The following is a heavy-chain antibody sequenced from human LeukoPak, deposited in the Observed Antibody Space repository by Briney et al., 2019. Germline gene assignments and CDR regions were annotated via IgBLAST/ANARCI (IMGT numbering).Heavy chain of an antibody. Sequence: SETLSLTCTASGGSISSSSYYWGWIRQPPGKGLEWIGSIYYSGSTYYNPSLKSRVTISVDTTKNQFSLKLSSVTAADTAVYYCARHGRVTDYEGFRFDYWGQGTLVTVSS. CDR1: GGSISSSSYY. D-gene: IGHD3-16*01. J-gene: IGHJ4*02. CDR3: ARHGRVTDYEGFRFDY. V-gene: IGHV4-39*01. CDR2: IYYSGST.